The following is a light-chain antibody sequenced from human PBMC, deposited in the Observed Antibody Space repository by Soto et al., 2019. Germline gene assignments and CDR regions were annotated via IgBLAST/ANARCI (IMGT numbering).Light chain of an antibody. J-gene: IGKJ3*01. V-gene: IGKV1-39*01. Sequence: DIQMTQSPSSLSASVGDRVTITCRASQSISSYLNWYQQKPGKAPKLLIYAASSLQSGVPSRFRGSGSGTEFTLTISSLQPEDFATYYCQQSYSTPPFTFGPGTKVDIK. CDR3: QQSYSTPPFT. CDR1: QSISSY. CDR2: AAS.